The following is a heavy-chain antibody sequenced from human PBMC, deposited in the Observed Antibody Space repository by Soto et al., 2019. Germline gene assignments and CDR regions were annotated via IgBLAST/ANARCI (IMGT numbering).Heavy chain of an antibody. D-gene: IGHD3-3*01. CDR2: IIPILGIA. CDR1: GGTFSSYT. J-gene: IGHJ5*02. CDR3: ARDSGDDFWSGPAAADP. Sequence: SVKVSCKASGGTFSSYTISWVRQAPGQGLEWMGRIIPILGIANYAQKFQGRVTITADKSTSTAYMELSSLRSEDTAVYYCARDSGDDFWSGPAAADPWGQGTLVTVSS. V-gene: IGHV1-69*04.